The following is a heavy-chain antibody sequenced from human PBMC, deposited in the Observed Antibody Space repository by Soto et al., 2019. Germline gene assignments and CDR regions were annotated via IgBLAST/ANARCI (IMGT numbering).Heavy chain of an antibody. D-gene: IGHD2-15*01. CDR3: ARGFDIVVVVAATWYYYGMDV. J-gene: IGHJ6*02. V-gene: IGHV1-69*01. CDR1: GGTFSSYA. Sequence: QVQLVQSGAEVKKPGSSVKVSCKASGGTFSSYAISWVRQAPGQGLEWMGGIIPIFGTANYAQKFQGRVTITADESTSTADMELSSLRSEDTAVYYCARGFDIVVVVAATWYYYGMDVWGQGTTVTVSS. CDR2: IIPIFGTA.